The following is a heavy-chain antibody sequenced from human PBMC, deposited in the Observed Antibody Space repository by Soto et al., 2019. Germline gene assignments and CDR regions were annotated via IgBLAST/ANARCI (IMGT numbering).Heavy chain of an antibody. CDR1: GGSFSGYY. CDR2: INDRGSI. CDR3: ARESHDILTGPPWVWYFDL. D-gene: IGHD3-9*01. J-gene: IGHJ2*01. Sequence: QVQLQQWGAGPLRPLETLSLTCGVSGGSFSGYYWAWIRQSPGKGLEWIGEINDRGSINYNPSLKRRVSSSVDTLTNHYSLILRSVTDADTAVYYCARESHDILTGPPWVWYFDLWGRGTLVTVSS. V-gene: IGHV4-34*01.